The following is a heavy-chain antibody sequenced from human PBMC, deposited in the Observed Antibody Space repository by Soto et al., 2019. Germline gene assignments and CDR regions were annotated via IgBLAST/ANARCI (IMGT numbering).Heavy chain of an antibody. CDR1: SASIITEQR. Sequence: QMQLQESGPGLVKPSETLSLTCAVSSASIITEQRWTWVRQPPGKGLEWIGEIHHSGSTNNNPSPRSRVTKSVAKSKTQFPLNLNPVTDADTALYYCARSFGWYAIDHWGQGTLVIVSS. J-gene: IGHJ4*02. CDR2: IHHSGST. CDR3: ARSFGWYAIDH. V-gene: IGHV4-4*02. D-gene: IGHD6-19*01.